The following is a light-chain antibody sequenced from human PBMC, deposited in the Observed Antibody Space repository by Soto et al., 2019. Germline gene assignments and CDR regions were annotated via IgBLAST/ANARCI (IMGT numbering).Light chain of an antibody. CDR3: SSYAGSKIGV. Sequence: QSALTQPPSASGSPGQSVTISCTGTSSDVGGYNYVSWYQQHPGKAPKLMPYEVSKRPSGVPDRFSGSKSGNTASLTVSGLQAEDEAEDYCSSYAGSKIGVFGGGTKVTVL. CDR2: EVS. CDR1: SSDVGGYNY. J-gene: IGLJ2*01. V-gene: IGLV2-8*01.